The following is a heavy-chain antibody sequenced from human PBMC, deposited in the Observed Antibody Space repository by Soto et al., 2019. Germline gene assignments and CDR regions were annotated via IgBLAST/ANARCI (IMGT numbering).Heavy chain of an antibody. J-gene: IGHJ6*02. CDR2: IKSKTDGGTT. Sequence: GGSLRLSCAASGFTFSNAWMNWVRQAPGKGLEWVGRIKSKTDGGTTDYAAPVKGRFTISRDDSKNTLYLQMNSLKTEDTAVYYCTTVASHITIFGVVIPESRDYYYGMDVWGQGTTVTAP. CDR3: TTVASHITIFGVVIPESRDYYYGMDV. V-gene: IGHV3-15*07. CDR1: GFTFSNAW. D-gene: IGHD3-3*01.